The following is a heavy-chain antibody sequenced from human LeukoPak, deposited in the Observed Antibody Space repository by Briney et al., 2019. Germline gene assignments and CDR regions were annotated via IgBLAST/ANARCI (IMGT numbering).Heavy chain of an antibody. J-gene: IGHJ4*02. D-gene: IGHD6-13*01. CDR2: IYYSGST. V-gene: IGHV4-59*01. CDR1: GGSISSYY. CDR3: ARVRSSLNFDY. Sequence: SETLSLTCTVSGGSISSYYWSWIRQPPGKGLEWIGHIYYSGSTNYNPSLKSRVTISVDTSKNQFSLKLSSVTAADTAVYYCARVRSSLNFDYWGQGTLVTVSS.